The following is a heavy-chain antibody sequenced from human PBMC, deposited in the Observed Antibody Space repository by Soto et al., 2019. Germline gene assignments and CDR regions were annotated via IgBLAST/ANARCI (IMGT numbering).Heavy chain of an antibody. CDR1: GFTFSNAW. CDR3: TTDAVAGHYYYYGMDV. CDR2: IKSKTDGGTT. D-gene: IGHD6-19*01. Sequence: EVQLVESGGGLVKPGGSLRLSCAASGFTFSNAWMNWVRQAPGKGLEWVGRIKSKTDGGTTDYAAPVKGRFTISRDDSKNTLYLQMNSLKTEDTAVYYCTTDAVAGHYYYYGMDVWGQGTTVTVSS. V-gene: IGHV3-15*07. J-gene: IGHJ6*02.